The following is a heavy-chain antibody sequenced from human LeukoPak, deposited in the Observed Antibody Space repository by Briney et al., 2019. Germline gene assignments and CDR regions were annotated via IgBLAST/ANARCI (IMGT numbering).Heavy chain of an antibody. CDR1: GFTFSSYG. CDR3: ARDYYDSSGYYGRGKDYYYYYYMDV. CDR2: IRYDGSNK. D-gene: IGHD3-22*01. Sequence: GSLRLSCAASGFTFSSYGMHWVRQAPGKGLEWVAFIRYDGSNKYYADSVKGRFTISRDNSKNTLYLQMNSLRAEDTAVYYCARDYYDSSGYYGRGKDYYYYYYMDVWGKGTTVIISS. J-gene: IGHJ6*03. V-gene: IGHV3-30*02.